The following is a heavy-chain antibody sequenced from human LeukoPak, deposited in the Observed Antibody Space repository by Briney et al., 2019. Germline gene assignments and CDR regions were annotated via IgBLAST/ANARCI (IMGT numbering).Heavy chain of an antibody. CDR3: SREYSYGSSSFYYYYYMDV. D-gene: IGHD5-18*01. Sequence: PSETLSLTCAVYGGSFSGYYWSWIRQPPGKGLEWIGEINHSGSTNYNPSLKSRVTISVDTSKNQFSLKLSSVTAADTAVYYCSREYSYGSSSFYYYYYMDVWGKGTTVTVSS. J-gene: IGHJ6*03. V-gene: IGHV4-34*01. CDR1: GGSFSGYY. CDR2: INHSGST.